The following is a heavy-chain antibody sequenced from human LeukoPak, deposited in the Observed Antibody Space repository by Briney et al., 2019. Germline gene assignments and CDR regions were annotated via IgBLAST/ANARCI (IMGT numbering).Heavy chain of an antibody. V-gene: IGHV3-21*01. Sequence: PGGSLRLSCAASGYTFSSYSINWVRQAPGKGLEWVSSISVRSNYIYYADSVRGRFRISRDDARDSLYLQMNSLRAEGTAVYYCAKDAQRGFDYSNSLEHWGQGTLVTVSS. J-gene: IGHJ5*02. CDR1: GYTFSSYS. CDR3: AKDAQRGFDYSNSLEH. D-gene: IGHD4-11*01. CDR2: ISVRSNYI.